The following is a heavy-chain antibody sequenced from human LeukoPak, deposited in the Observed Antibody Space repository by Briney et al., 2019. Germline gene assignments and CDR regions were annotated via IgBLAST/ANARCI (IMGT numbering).Heavy chain of an antibody. Sequence: GGSLRLSCAGSGFTFSNYWMSWVRQAPGKGPEWVANIKQDGREIHYLDSVKGRFTISRDNAKSLLYLQMNSLKVEDTAVYYCTRDEAAAANWGQGTLVTVSS. CDR3: TRDEAAAAN. CDR1: GFTFSNYW. V-gene: IGHV3-7*01. D-gene: IGHD6-13*01. J-gene: IGHJ4*02. CDR2: IKQDGREI.